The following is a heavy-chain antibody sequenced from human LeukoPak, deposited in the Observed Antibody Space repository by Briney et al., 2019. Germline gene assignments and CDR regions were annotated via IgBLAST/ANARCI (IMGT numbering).Heavy chain of an antibody. V-gene: IGHV3-9*01. CDR2: INWNSDSI. D-gene: IGHD4-17*01. Sequence: GGSLRLSCAVSGFTFDDYAMHWVRQVPGKGLEWVSGINWNSDSIGYADSVKGRFTTSRDNAKNSLYLQMNSLRVEDTALYFCAKDRAVYGDSGFDYWGQGTLVTVSS. J-gene: IGHJ4*02. CDR1: GFTFDDYA. CDR3: AKDRAVYGDSGFDY.